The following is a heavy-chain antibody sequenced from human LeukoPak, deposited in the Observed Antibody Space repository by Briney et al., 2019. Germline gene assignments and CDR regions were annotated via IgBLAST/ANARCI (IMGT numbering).Heavy chain of an antibody. V-gene: IGHV3-21*01. CDR3: ARGDRTASLVNFDY. Sequence: GGSLRLSCAASGFTFSSYTMNWVRQAPGKGLEWISSISSSGNYIYYADSVKGRFTISIDNAQNSLYLQMNSLRAEDTAVYYCARGDRTASLVNFDYWGQGTLVTVSS. J-gene: IGHJ4*02. CDR2: ISSSGNYI. CDR1: GFTFSSYT. D-gene: IGHD3-3*02.